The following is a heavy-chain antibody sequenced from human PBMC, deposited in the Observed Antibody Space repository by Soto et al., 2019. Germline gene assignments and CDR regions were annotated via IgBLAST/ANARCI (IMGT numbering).Heavy chain of an antibody. Sequence: SETLSLTCTVSGRSMSGYYWSWIRQPAGEGLEWIGRIYTSGTTDFNPSLKGRVTMSVDTSKNQFSLKLTSVTAADTALYYCAREDYYDTGYYVVWGQGTQVTVSS. J-gene: IGHJ4*02. CDR3: AREDYYDTGYYVV. CDR1: GRSMSGYY. CDR2: IYTSGTT. D-gene: IGHD3-9*01. V-gene: IGHV4-4*07.